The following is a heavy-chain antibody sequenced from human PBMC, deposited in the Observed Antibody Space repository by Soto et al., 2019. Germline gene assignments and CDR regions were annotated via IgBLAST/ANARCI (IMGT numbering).Heavy chain of an antibody. CDR1: GGSISSYY. CDR2: IYYSGST. J-gene: IGHJ6*02. D-gene: IGHD1-1*01. CDR3: ARHRGQLERPLGGMDV. V-gene: IGHV4-59*08. Sequence: QVQLQESGPGLVKPSETLSLTCTVSGGSISSYYWSWIRQPPGKGLEWIGYIYYSGSTNYNPSLKSRVTISVDTSKNQFSLKLSSVTAADTAVYYCARHRGQLERPLGGMDVWGQGTTVTVSS.